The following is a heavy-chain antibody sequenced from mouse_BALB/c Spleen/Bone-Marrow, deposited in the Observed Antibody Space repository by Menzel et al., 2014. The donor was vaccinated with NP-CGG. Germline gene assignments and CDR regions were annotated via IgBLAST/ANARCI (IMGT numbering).Heavy chain of an antibody. CDR3: ARDYYGGYYYAMDY. CDR2: INPGSGGT. Sequence: QVQLQQSGAELVRPGTSVKVSCKASGYAFTNYLIEWVKQRPGQGLEWIGVINPGSGGTNYNEKFKGKATLTADKSSSTAYMQLSSLTSDDSAVYFCARDYYGGYYYAMDYWGQGTSVTVSS. J-gene: IGHJ4*01. D-gene: IGHD1-2*01. CDR1: GYAFTNYL. V-gene: IGHV1-54*03.